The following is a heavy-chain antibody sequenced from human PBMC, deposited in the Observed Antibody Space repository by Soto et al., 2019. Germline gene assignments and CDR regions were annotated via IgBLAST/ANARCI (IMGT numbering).Heavy chain of an antibody. CDR2: IYHSGST. CDR1: GGSISSGGYS. J-gene: IGHJ5*02. V-gene: IGHV4-30-2*01. Sequence: PSETLSLTCAVSGGSISSGGYSWSWIRQPPGKGLEWIGYIYHSGSTYYNPSLKSRVTISVDRSKNQFSLKLSSVTAADTAVYYCARASRVVAATIRFGWFDPWGQGTLVTVSS. CDR3: ARASRVVAATIRFGWFDP. D-gene: IGHD2-15*01.